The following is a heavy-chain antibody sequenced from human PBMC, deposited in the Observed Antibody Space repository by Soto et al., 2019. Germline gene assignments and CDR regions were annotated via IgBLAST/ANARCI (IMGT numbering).Heavy chain of an antibody. CDR3: XXXXXXXXXXXXWGVDYFDY. D-gene: IGHD3-16*01. J-gene: IGHJ4*02. V-gene: IGHV4-31*03. CDR2: IYYSGST. Sequence: QVQLQESGPGLVKPSQTLSLTCTVSGGSISSGGYYWSWIRQHPGKGLEWIGYIYYSGSTYYNPSLKSRVTISVDTSKNQFSLKXXXXXXXXXXXXXXXXXXXXXXXXXWGVDYFDYWGQGTLVTVSS. CDR1: GGSISSGGYY.